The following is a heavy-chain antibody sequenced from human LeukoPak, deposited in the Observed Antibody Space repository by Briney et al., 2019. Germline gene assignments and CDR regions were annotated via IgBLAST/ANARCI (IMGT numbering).Heavy chain of an antibody. D-gene: IGHD6-13*01. CDR1: GFTFSSYA. CDR3: AKDAYSSSGLYYFDY. Sequence: GGSLRLSCAASGFTFSSYAMSWVRQAPGKGLEWVSAISGSGGSTYYADSVKGWFTISRDNSKNTPYLQMNSLRAEDTAVYYCAKDAYSSSGLYYFDYWGQGTLVTVSS. J-gene: IGHJ4*02. V-gene: IGHV3-23*01. CDR2: ISGSGGST.